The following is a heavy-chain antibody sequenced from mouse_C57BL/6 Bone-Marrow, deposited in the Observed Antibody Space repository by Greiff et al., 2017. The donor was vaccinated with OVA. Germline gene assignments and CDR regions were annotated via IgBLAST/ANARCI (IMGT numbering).Heavy chain of an antibody. CDR2: ISGGGGNT. V-gene: IGHV5-9*01. D-gene: IGHD1-1*01. CDR3: ARRGYYGSSYAMDY. CDR1: GFSFSSYT. J-gene: IGHJ4*01. Sequence: EVKLVESGGGLVKPGGSLTLPCAVSGFSFSSYTLSWVRQTPEKRLLWVATISGGGGNTYYPASVKGRFTISRDNAKNTLYLQMSSLRSEDTALDYCARRGYYGSSYAMDYWGQGTSVTVSS.